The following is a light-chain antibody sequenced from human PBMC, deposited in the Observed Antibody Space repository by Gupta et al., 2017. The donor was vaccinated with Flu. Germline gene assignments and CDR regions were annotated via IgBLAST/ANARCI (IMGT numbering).Light chain of an antibody. V-gene: IGLV1-40*01. CDR1: KSNIGAGYD. J-gene: IGLJ1*01. CDR2: GYN. CDR3: QSYDSPLRGV. Sequence: SVLTQPTSASGAPGQNITMSYNGDKSNIGAGYDVHWYRQRPGTVPKLLIFGYNNRPSRVPDRFSGSKSDTAASLVITDLQAEDEADYYCQSYDSPLRGVFGTGTKVTVL.